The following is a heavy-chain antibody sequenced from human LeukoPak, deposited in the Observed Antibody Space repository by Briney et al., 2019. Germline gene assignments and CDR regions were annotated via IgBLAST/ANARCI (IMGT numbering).Heavy chain of an antibody. CDR2: IYYSGST. CDR3: ARVAGYIVEDYFDY. V-gene: IGHV4-59*01. Sequence: SETLSLTCSVSGGSISSYYWSWIRQPPGKGLEWIGYIYYSGSTNYNPSLKSRVTISVDTSKNQFSLRLSSVTVADTAVYYCARVAGYIVEDYFDYWGQGTLVTVSS. J-gene: IGHJ4*02. D-gene: IGHD3-22*01. CDR1: GGSISSYY.